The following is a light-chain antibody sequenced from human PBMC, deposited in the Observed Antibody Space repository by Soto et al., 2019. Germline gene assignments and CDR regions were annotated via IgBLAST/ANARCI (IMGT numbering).Light chain of an antibody. V-gene: IGLV1-44*01. Sequence: QSVLTQPPSASGTPGQRVTISCSGSSSNMGSNIVNWYQQLPGAAPKLLIYSKDQRPSGVPDRFSGSKSGTSASLAISGLQSDYEADYYCAAWDDSLNAVVFGGGTKLTVL. CDR2: SKD. J-gene: IGLJ2*01. CDR1: SSNMGSNI. CDR3: AAWDDSLNAVV.